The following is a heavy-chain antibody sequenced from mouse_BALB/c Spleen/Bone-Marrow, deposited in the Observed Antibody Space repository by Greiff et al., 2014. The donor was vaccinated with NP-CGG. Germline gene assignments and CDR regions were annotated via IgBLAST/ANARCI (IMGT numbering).Heavy chain of an antibody. CDR3: ARKVWYYAMDY. CDR1: GYTFTSYV. V-gene: IGHV1-14*01. D-gene: IGHD2-10*02. CDR2: INPYNDGT. J-gene: IGHJ4*01. Sequence: QLQQSGPELVKPGASVKMSCKASGYTFTSYVMLWVKQKPGQGLEWIGYINPYNDGTKYNEKFKGKATLTSDKSSSTAYMELSSLTSEDSAVYYCARKVWYYAMDYWGQGTSVTVSS.